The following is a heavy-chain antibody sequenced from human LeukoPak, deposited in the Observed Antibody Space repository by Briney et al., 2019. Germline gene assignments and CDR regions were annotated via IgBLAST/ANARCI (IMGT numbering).Heavy chain of an antibody. CDR2: ISSSGSTI. CDR1: GFTFSSYS. J-gene: IGHJ6*02. CDR3: ARYSSSWYDYYYYGMDV. Sequence: GGSLGLSCAASGFTFSSYSLNWVRQAPGKGPEWVSYISSSGSTIYYADSVKGRFTISRDNAKNSLYLQMNSLRAEDTAVYYCARYSSSWYDYYYYGMDVWGQGTTVTVSS. V-gene: IGHV3-48*04. D-gene: IGHD6-13*01.